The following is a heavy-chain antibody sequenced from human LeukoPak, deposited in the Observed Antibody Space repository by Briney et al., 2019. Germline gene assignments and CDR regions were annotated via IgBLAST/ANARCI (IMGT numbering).Heavy chain of an antibody. J-gene: IGHJ6*02. V-gene: IGHV4-34*01. CDR2: INHSGST. D-gene: IGHD2-8*01. CDR3: ARGYCTNGDCYGMDV. CDR1: GGSFSGYY. Sequence: SETLSLTCAVYGGSFSGYYWSWIRQPPGKGLEWIGEINHSGSTNYNPSLKSRVTISVDTSKNQFSLKLSSVTAADTAVYYCARGYCTNGDCYGMDVWGQGTTVTVSS.